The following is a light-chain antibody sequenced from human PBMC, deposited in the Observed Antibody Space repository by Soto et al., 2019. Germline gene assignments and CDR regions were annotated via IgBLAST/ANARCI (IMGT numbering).Light chain of an antibody. CDR3: MQALQTPT. V-gene: IGKV2-28*01. CDR2: LGS. J-gene: IGKJ4*01. Sequence: DIVMTQSPLSLPVTPGEPASISCRSSQSLLHSNGYNYLDWYRQKPGQSPQLLIYLGSNLASGVPDRFSGSGSGTDLTLKISRVEAEDVGVYYCMQALQTPTFGGGTKVEIK. CDR1: QSLLHSNGYNY.